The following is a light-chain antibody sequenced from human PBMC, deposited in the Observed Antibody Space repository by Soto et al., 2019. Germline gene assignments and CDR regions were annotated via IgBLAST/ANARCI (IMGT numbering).Light chain of an antibody. J-gene: IGLJ3*02. Sequence: QSALTQPPSASGSPGQSVTISCTGTSSDVGTYNYVSWYQHHPGKAPKLIIYEVTNRPSGVPDRFSGSKSGNTASLTVSGLQPEVEANNYCSSHAASGVFGGGTKLTVL. CDR1: SSDVGTYNY. CDR2: EVT. CDR3: SSHAASGV. V-gene: IGLV2-8*01.